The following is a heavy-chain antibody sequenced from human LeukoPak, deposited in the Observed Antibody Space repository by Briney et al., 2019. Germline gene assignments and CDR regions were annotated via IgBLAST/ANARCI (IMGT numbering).Heavy chain of an antibody. CDR2: IYYSGST. J-gene: IGHJ1*01. CDR1: GGSISSYY. CDR3: ASLDTSSSWYAEYFQH. V-gene: IGHV4-59*08. D-gene: IGHD6-13*01. Sequence: SETLSLTCTVSGGSISSYYWSWIRQPPGKGLEWIGYIYYSGSTNYNPSLKSRVTISVDTSKNQFSLKLSSVTAADTAVYYCASLDTSSSWYAEYFQHWGQGTQVTVSS.